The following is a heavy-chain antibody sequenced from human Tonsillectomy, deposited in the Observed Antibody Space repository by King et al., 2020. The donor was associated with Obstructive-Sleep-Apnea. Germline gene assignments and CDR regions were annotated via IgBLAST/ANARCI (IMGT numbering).Heavy chain of an antibody. Sequence: VQLVESGGGLVQPGGSLRLSCAASGFTFTSYAMSWVRQAPGKGLEWVSAISGSGGSTYYADSVKGRFTISRDNSKNTLFLQMNSLRAEDTAVYYCAKTIFDPLNFYEYWGQGTLVTVSS. J-gene: IGHJ4*02. V-gene: IGHV3-23*04. CDR3: AKTIFDPLNFYEY. CDR1: GFTFTSYA. D-gene: IGHD3-9*01. CDR2: ISGSGGST.